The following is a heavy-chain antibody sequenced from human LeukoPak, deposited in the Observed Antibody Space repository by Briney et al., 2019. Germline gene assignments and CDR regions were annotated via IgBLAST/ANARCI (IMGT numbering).Heavy chain of an antibody. CDR1: GFTFSNAW. CDR2: IKSKTDGGTT. J-gene: IGHJ4*02. V-gene: IGHV3-15*01. Sequence: GGSLRLSCAASGFTFSNAWMSWVRQAPGKGLEWVGRIKSKTDGGTTDYAAPVKGRFTISRDDSKNTLYLQMNSLKTEDTAVYYCTTVPLLLWFGELNDYWGQGTLVTVSS. D-gene: IGHD3-10*01. CDR3: TTVPLLLWFGELNDY.